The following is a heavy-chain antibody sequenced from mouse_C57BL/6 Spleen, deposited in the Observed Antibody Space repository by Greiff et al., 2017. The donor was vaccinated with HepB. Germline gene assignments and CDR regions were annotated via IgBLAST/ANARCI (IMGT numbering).Heavy chain of an antibody. Sequence: EVQLVESGGGLVQPGGSLSLSCAASGFTFTDYYMSWVRQPPGKALEWLGFIRNKANGYTTEYSASVKGRFTISRDNSQSILYLQMNALRAEDSATYYCARSPYYSNPYAMDYWGQGTSVTVSS. V-gene: IGHV7-3*01. J-gene: IGHJ4*01. CDR3: ARSPYYSNPYAMDY. CDR2: IRNKANGYTT. D-gene: IGHD2-5*01. CDR1: GFTFTDYY.